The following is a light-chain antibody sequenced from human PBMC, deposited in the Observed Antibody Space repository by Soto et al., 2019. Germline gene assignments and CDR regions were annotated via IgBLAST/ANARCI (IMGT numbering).Light chain of an antibody. CDR1: QTVNTY. CDR2: DAS. Sequence: EIVLTQSPATLSLSPGERATLSCRASQTVNTYLAWYQQKPGQAPRLLIYDASNRATGIPARFSGSGSGTDFTLTISSLEPEDFAVYYCQQRSKWPPLTFCGGTKVEIK. V-gene: IGKV3-11*01. CDR3: QQRSKWPPLT. J-gene: IGKJ4*01.